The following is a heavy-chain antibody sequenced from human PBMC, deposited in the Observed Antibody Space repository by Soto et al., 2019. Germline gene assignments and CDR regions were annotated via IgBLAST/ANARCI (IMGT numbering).Heavy chain of an antibody. V-gene: IGHV4-59*08. D-gene: IGHD6-19*01. CDR1: GDSISSYY. Sequence: HVQLQESGPGLVKPSETLSLICTVSGDSISSYYWSWIRQPPGKGLEWIGFIYYTGSTNYNPSLKSRVTISVDTSKNQLSLKLSSVTAADTAVYYCARRAGAVPGRIDFWGQGTLVTVPS. CDR2: IYYTGST. J-gene: IGHJ4*02. CDR3: ARRAGAVPGRIDF.